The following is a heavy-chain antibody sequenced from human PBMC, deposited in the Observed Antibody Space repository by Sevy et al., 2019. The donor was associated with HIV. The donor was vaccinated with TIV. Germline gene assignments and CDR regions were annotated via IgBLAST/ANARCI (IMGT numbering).Heavy chain of an antibody. CDR1: GFTFSSYA. V-gene: IGHV3-23*01. CDR3: AKTPFMDFWNDYYSFYFDF. CDR2: ISFSGSKT. J-gene: IGHJ4*02. D-gene: IGHD3-3*01. Sequence: GGSLRLSCAASGFTFSSYAMSWVRQAPGKGLEWVSAISFSGSKTYYAESVKGRFSISRDPSKNTLYLQMNNVRVEDTAVYFCAKTPFMDFWNDYYSFYFDFWGQGTLVTVSS.